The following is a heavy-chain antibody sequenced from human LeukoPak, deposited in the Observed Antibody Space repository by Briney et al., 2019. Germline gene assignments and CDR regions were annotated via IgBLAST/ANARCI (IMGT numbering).Heavy chain of an antibody. D-gene: IGHD2-2*01. Sequence: SETLSLTCTVSGGSISSYYWSWIRQPPGKGLEWIGYIYYSGSTNYNPSLKSRVTIPVDTSKNQFSLKLSSVTAADTAVYYCARVALGYCSSTSCSDWYFDLWGRGTLVTVSS. CDR3: ARVALGYCSSTSCSDWYFDL. CDR1: GGSISSYY. V-gene: IGHV4-59*01. J-gene: IGHJ2*01. CDR2: IYYSGST.